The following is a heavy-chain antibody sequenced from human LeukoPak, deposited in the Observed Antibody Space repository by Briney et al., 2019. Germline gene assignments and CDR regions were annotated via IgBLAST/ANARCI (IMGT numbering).Heavy chain of an antibody. CDR2: ISGSGGST. CDR3: AKDSFITIFGVGSDY. CDR1: GFTFSSYA. V-gene: IGHV3-23*01. D-gene: IGHD3-3*01. Sequence: SGRSLRLSCAASGFTFSSYAMSWVRQAPGKGLEWVSAISGSGGSTYYADSVKGRFTISRDNSKNTLYLQMNSLRAEDTAVYYCAKDSFITIFGVGSDYWGQGTLVTVSS. J-gene: IGHJ4*02.